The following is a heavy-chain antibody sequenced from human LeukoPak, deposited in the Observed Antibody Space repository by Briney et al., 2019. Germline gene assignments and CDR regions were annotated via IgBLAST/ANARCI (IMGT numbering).Heavy chain of an antibody. CDR2: INGRAATT. CDR3: AKAPATGEGYYFYYMDV. D-gene: IGHD7-27*01. Sequence: PGRSLRLSCAASGFTFSSYGMHWVRQAPGKGLEWVASINGRAATTYYADSVKSRFTISRDNSKNTLYLQMNSLGADDTAVYYCAKAPATGEGYYFYYMDVWGKGTTVTVSS. V-gene: IGHV3-23*01. CDR1: GFTFSSYG. J-gene: IGHJ6*03.